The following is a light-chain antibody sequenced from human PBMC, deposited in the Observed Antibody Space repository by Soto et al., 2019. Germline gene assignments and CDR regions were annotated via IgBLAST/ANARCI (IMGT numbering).Light chain of an antibody. CDR3: QQYKNWLALT. V-gene: IGKV3D-15*01. CDR2: GAS. J-gene: IGKJ4*01. Sequence: DIFMTGAPTTLSVSPWERATLSGMAGQSVTTHFAWYQQNPGQAPRLLIYGASTRATGIPARFSGSGSGTEFTLTISSLQSEDSAVYYCQQYKNWLALTFGGVSNVDIK. CDR1: QSVTTH.